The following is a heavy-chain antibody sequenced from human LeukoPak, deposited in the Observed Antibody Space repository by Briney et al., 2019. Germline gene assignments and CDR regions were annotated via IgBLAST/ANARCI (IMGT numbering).Heavy chain of an antibody. CDR3: AKPLYGSGSPNAFDI. CDR1: GFTFDDYA. Sequence: GGSLRLSCAASGFTFDDYAMNWVRQAPGKGLAWVSGISWNSGQIAYADSVKGRFTISRDNAKNSLYLQMNSLRTEDMAFYYCAKPLYGSGSPNAFDIWGQGTMVTVSS. D-gene: IGHD3-10*01. CDR2: ISWNSGQI. J-gene: IGHJ3*02. V-gene: IGHV3-9*03.